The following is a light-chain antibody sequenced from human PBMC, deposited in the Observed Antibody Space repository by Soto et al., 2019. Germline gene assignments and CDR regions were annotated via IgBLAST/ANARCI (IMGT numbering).Light chain of an antibody. CDR2: GAS. Sequence: ENVLTESPGTLALSPGERATLSCTASQSISGSYLAWYQQKPGQAPRLLIYGASNRATGIPDRFSGSGSGTDFTLTISRLEPEDFAVYYCQQYGSSGTFGQGTKVDI. CDR1: QSISGSY. V-gene: IGKV3-20*01. J-gene: IGKJ1*01. CDR3: QQYGSSGT.